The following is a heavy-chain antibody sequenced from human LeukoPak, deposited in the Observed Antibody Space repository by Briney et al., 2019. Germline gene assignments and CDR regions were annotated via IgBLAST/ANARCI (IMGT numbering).Heavy chain of an antibody. Sequence: GGSLRLSCAASGFTVSSNYMSWVRQAPGRGLEYVSVISSSGIRTYYGSSVKGRFTISRDNTKNTLYLQMGSLRVEDTGVYYCAREALGTSIDYWGQGSLVTVSS. V-gene: IGHV3-64*01. CDR3: AREALGTSIDY. CDR1: GFTVSSNY. D-gene: IGHD1-14*01. J-gene: IGHJ4*02. CDR2: ISSSGIRT.